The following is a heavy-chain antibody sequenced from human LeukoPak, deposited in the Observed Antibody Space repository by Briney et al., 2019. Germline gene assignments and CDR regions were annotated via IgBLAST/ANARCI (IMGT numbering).Heavy chain of an antibody. CDR2: ISGSGGST. V-gene: IGHV3-23*01. J-gene: IGHJ3*01. CDR3: AKNLDRHDRVF. Sequence: GGSLRLSCAASGFTFSTYAVNWVRQAPGKGLEWVSTISGSGGSTYYADSVKGRFTISRDNSKNTLYLQMNSLRAEDTAVYYCAKNLDRHDRVFWGQGTMVTVSS. D-gene: IGHD6-6*01. CDR1: GFTFSTYA.